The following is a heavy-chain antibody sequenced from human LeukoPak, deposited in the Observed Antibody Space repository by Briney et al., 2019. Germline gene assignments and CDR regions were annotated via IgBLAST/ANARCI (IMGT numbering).Heavy chain of an antibody. CDR2: IYYSGST. CDR1: GGSISSYY. CDR3: ATGVKGANDAFDI. J-gene: IGHJ3*02. D-gene: IGHD3-10*01. Sequence: SETLSLTCTVSGGSISSYYWSWIRQPPGKGLEWIGYIYYSGSTNYNPSLKSRVTISVDTSKNQFSLKLSSVTAADTAVYYCATGVKGANDAFDIRGQGTMVTVSS. V-gene: IGHV4-59*08.